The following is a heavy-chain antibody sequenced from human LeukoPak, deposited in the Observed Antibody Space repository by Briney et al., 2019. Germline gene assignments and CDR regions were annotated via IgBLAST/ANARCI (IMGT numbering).Heavy chain of an antibody. D-gene: IGHD6-6*01. Sequence: SETLSLTCAVYGGSFSGYYWSWIRQPPGKGLEWIGEINHGGSTNYNPSLKSRVTISVDTSKNQFSLKLSSVTAADTAVYYCAREVGSSAPSDYWGQGTLVTVSS. CDR1: GGSFSGYY. J-gene: IGHJ4*02. CDR2: INHGGST. CDR3: AREVGSSAPSDY. V-gene: IGHV4-34*01.